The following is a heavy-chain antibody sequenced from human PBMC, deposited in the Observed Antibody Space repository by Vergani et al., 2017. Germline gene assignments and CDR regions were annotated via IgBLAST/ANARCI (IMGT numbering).Heavy chain of an antibody. J-gene: IGHJ3*02. CDR1: GVSIGSNSYY. V-gene: IGHV4-39*02. CDR3: ARDRTHYYYGSGSYYAFDI. CDR2: IYYTGTT. D-gene: IGHD3-10*01. Sequence: QLQLQESGPGLVKPSETLSLTCTVSGVSIGSNSYYWGWIRQPPGKGLEWIGTIYYTGTTYYNEAHKSRLTISVDTSKNQFSLNLTSVTAADTAVYYCARDRTHYYYGSGSYYAFDIWGQGTMVTVSS.